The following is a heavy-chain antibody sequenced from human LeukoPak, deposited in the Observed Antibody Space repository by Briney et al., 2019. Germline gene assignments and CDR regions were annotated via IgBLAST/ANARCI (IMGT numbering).Heavy chain of an antibody. J-gene: IGHJ5*02. Sequence: SETLSLTCTVSGGSISSYYWSWIRQPPGKGLGWIGYIYYSGSTNYNPSLKSRVAISVDTSKNQFSLKLSSVTAADTAVYYCARHLGYYNSGWFDPWGQGTLVTVSS. CDR2: IYYSGST. CDR3: ARHLGYYNSGWFDP. V-gene: IGHV4-59*08. D-gene: IGHD3-9*01. CDR1: GGSISSYY.